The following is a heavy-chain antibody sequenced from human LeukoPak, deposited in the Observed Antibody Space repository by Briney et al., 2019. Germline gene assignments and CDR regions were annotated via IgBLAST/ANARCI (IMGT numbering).Heavy chain of an antibody. Sequence: ASVKVSCKASGGTFSSYAISWVRQAPGQGLEWMGGIIPIFGTANYAQKFQGRVTITADESTSTAYMELSSLRSEDTAVYYCARRRGDYVWGSYRHLGGYYFDYWGQGTPVTVSS. CDR2: IIPIFGTA. D-gene: IGHD3-16*02. V-gene: IGHV1-69*13. CDR1: GGTFSSYA. CDR3: ARRRGDYVWGSYRHLGGYYFDY. J-gene: IGHJ4*02.